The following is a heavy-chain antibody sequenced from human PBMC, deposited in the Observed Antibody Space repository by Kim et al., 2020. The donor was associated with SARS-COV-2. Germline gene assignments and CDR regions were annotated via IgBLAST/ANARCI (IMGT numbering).Heavy chain of an antibody. V-gene: IGHV3-23*01. Sequence: GGSLRLSCAASGFTFSSYAMSWVRQAPGKGLEWVSAISGSGGSTYYADSVKGRFTISRDNSKNTLYLQMNSLRAEDTAVYYCAKDFDSSGYYYLNWFDPWGQGNLVTVSS. CDR2: ISGSGGST. CDR3: AKDFDSSGYYYLNWFDP. D-gene: IGHD3-22*01. J-gene: IGHJ5*02. CDR1: GFTFSSYA.